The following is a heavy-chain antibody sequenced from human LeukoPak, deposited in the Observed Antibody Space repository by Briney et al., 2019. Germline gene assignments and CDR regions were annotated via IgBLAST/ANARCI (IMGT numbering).Heavy chain of an antibody. CDR3: ARGVLYDYYDSSGYCDY. J-gene: IGHJ4*02. V-gene: IGHV1-2*02. CDR2: INPNSGGT. CDR1: GYTFTGYY. Sequence: ASVKVSCKASGYTFTGYYMHWVRQAPGQGLEWMGWINPNSGGTNYAQKFQGRVTMTWDTSISTAYMELSRLRSDDTAVYYCARGVLYDYYDSSGYCDYWGQGTLVTVSS. D-gene: IGHD3-22*01.